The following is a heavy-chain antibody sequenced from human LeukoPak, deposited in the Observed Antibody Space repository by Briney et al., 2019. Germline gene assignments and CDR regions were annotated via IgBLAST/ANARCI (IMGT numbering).Heavy chain of an antibody. D-gene: IGHD6-25*01. J-gene: IGHJ4*02. CDR3: ARGAIAALDY. Sequence: ASVKVSCKASGYSFVGYGITWVRQAPGQGLEWMGWFNPENGNTNYAQKLQGRVTMTTDTSTSTAYMELRSLRSDDTAVYYCARGAIAALDYWGQGTLVTVSS. CDR2: FNPENGNT. V-gene: IGHV1-18*01. CDR1: GYSFVGYG.